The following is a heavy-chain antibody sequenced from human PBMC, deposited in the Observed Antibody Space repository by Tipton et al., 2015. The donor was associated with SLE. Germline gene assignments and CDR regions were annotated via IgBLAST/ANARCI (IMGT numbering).Heavy chain of an antibody. Sequence: LSCTVSGGSISSSSYYWGWIRQPPGKGLEWIGSIYYSGSTYYNPSLKSRVTISVDTSKNQFSLKLSSVTAADTAVYYCAREKAGGSGKKLYFDYWGQGTLVTVSS. V-gene: IGHV4-39*07. J-gene: IGHJ4*02. CDR3: AREKAGGSGKKLYFDY. CDR1: GGSISSSSYY. D-gene: IGHD3-10*01. CDR2: IYYSGST.